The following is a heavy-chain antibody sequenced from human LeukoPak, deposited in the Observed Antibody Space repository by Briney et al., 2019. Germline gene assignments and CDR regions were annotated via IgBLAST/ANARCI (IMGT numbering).Heavy chain of an antibody. D-gene: IGHD3-10*01. CDR1: GYTFTSYG. V-gene: IGHV1-18*01. Sequence: ASVKVSCXASGYTFTSYGISWVRQAPGQGLEWMGWISAYNGNTNYAQKLQGRVTMTTDTSTSTAYMELRSLRSDDTAAYYCARELLWFGEPTGNFDYWGQGTLVTVSS. J-gene: IGHJ4*02. CDR2: ISAYNGNT. CDR3: ARELLWFGEPTGNFDY.